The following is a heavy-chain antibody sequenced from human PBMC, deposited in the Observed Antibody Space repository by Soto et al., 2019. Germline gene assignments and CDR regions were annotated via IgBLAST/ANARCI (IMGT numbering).Heavy chain of an antibody. CDR3: ARDRWIVSTITSFDY. J-gene: IGHJ4*02. CDR2: IWYDGRKE. Sequence: GGSLRLSCSASGFTFSTYGMHWVRQAPGKGLEWVALIWYDGRKEDYADSVKGRFTISRDNSKNTLYLQMNSLRAEDTAVYYCARDRWIVSTITSFDYWGQGTPVTVSS. V-gene: IGHV3-33*01. D-gene: IGHD5-12*01. CDR1: GFTFSTYG.